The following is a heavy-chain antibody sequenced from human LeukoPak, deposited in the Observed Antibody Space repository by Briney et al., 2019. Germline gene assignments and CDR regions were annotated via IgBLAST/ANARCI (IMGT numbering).Heavy chain of an antibody. J-gene: IGHJ5*02. Sequence: GASVKVSCKASGYTFTGYYMHWVRQAPGQGLEWMGWINPNSGGTNYAQKFQGRVTMTRDTSISTAYMELSRLRSDDTAVYYCARDHHYYDSSGYYSGNWFDPWGQGTLVTVSS. CDR3: ARDHHYYDSSGYYSGNWFDP. CDR2: INPNSGGT. CDR1: GYTFTGYY. V-gene: IGHV1-2*02. D-gene: IGHD3-22*01.